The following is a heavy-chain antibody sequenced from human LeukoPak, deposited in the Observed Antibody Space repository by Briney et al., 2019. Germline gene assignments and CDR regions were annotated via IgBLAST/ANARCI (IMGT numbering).Heavy chain of an antibody. CDR3: ARVSHYYGSEIEY. Sequence: GTSVKVSCKASGYTFNSYDITWVRQAPGQGLEWMGWIGAYNANTNYAQKVQGRVTMTTDTSTSTAYMELRSLRSDDTAVYYCARVSHYYGSEIEYWGQGTLVTVSS. V-gene: IGHV1-18*01. CDR2: IGAYNANT. J-gene: IGHJ4*02. D-gene: IGHD3-10*01. CDR1: GYTFNSYD.